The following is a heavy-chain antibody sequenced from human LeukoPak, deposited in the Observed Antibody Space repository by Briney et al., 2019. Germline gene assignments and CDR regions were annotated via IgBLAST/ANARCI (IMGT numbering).Heavy chain of an antibody. CDR3: ATGPSVCSSTTCYNYMDV. CDR1: GYTFTSYD. D-gene: IGHD2-2*02. J-gene: IGHJ6*03. V-gene: IGHV1-8*01. Sequence: ASVKVSCKASGYTFTSYDMNWVRQATGQGLEWMGWMNPKSGDTGYAQKFQGRVTMTRNTSITTAYMELRSLRSEDTAVYYCATGPSVCSSTTCYNYMDVWGKGTTVTVSS. CDR2: MNPKSGDT.